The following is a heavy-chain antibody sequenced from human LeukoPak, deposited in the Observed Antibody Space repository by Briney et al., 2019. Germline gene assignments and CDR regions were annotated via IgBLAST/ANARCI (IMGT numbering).Heavy chain of an antibody. Sequence: GGSLRLSCSASGFTFSSYAIHWVRQAPGKGLEYVSVISTNGEYTYYADSVKGRFTISRDNSKNTLYLQMNSLRAEDTAVYYCARDPDVVVTVTYAFDIWGQGTMVTVSS. CDR3: ARDPDVVVTVTYAFDI. V-gene: IGHV3-64*04. J-gene: IGHJ3*02. D-gene: IGHD2-21*02. CDR2: ISTNGEYT. CDR1: GFTFSSYA.